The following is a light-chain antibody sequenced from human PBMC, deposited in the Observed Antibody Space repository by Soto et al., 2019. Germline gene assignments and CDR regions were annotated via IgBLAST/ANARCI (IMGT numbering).Light chain of an antibody. CDR3: QQYRT. CDR2: DAS. Sequence: DIQMTQSPSTLSASVGDRVTITCRASQSISSWLAWYQQKPGKAPKLLIYDASSLESGVPSRFSGSGSGTEFTLTISSLQPDDFATYYCQQYRTVGQGIRLEIK. CDR1: QSISSW. V-gene: IGKV1-5*01. J-gene: IGKJ5*01.